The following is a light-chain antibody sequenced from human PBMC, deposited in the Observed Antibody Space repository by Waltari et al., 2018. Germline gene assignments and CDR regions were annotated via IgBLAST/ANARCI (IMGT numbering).Light chain of an antibody. V-gene: IGKV3-15*01. J-gene: IGKJ4*01. Sequence: VLLTQSPASLSVSPGDQVILSCRASQSVRTNLCWYQQKAGQAPRTLIYGASTRASGVPSRFSGSGSETDFTLIISSLQSEDAAVYFCQQYYVWPPITFGGGTKLEI. CDR3: QQYYVWPPIT. CDR1: QSVRTN. CDR2: GAS.